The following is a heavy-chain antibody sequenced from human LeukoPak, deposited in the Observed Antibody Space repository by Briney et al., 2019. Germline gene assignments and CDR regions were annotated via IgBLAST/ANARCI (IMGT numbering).Heavy chain of an antibody. CDR1: GGSISSGSYY. Sequence: SQTLSLTCTVSGGSISSGSYYWSWIRQPAGKGLEWTGRIYTSGSTNYNPSLKSRVTISVDTSKNRFSLKLSSVTAADTAVYYCAREVVRYYYYDSSGYYPTHFDYWGQGTLVTVSS. D-gene: IGHD3-22*01. J-gene: IGHJ4*02. CDR3: AREVVRYYYYDSSGYYPTHFDY. CDR2: IYTSGST. V-gene: IGHV4-61*02.